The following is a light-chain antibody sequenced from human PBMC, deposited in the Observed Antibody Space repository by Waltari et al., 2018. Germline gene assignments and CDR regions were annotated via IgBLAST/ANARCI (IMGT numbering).Light chain of an antibody. V-gene: IGLV2-14*01. J-gene: IGLJ6*01. CDR2: GVS. CDR1: SRDVVGFNF. CDR3: CSYTTSSTDV. Sequence: QSAPTQPPSVSGSPGQSVTISCTGTSRDVVGFNFVPWYQQHPGKVPKLMIYGVSNRPSGVSDRFSGSKSGNMASLTISGLQAEDEADYYCCSYTTSSTDVFGSGTKLTVL.